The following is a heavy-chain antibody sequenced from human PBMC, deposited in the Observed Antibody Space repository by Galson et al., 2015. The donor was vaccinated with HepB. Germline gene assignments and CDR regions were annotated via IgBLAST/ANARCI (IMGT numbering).Heavy chain of an antibody. CDR2: IYPGDSDT. Sequence: QSGAEVKKPGESLKISCKGSGYSFTSYWIGWVRQMPGKGLEWMGIIYPGDSDTRYSPSFQGQVTISADKSISTAYLQWSSLKASDTAMCYCARRVEYYDSTGEYYYGMDVWGQGTTVTVSS. V-gene: IGHV5-51*01. CDR3: ARRVEYYDSTGEYYYGMDV. D-gene: IGHD3-22*01. J-gene: IGHJ6*02. CDR1: GYSFTSYW.